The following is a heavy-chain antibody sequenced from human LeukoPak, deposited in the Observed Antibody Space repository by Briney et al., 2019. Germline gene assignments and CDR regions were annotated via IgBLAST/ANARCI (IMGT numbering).Heavy chain of an antibody. D-gene: IGHD6-19*01. V-gene: IGHV3-23*01. Sequence: GGSLTLFCAPSGFTFSSYAMRWLRQPPAEGLAWVSSISGSGGSTYYADSVQGRITISRDKSKNTLYLQMNSLRAEDTAVYYCAKDHPPAVAGHRDIDYWGQGTLVTVSS. CDR1: GFTFSSYA. CDR3: AKDHPPAVAGHRDIDY. J-gene: IGHJ4*02. CDR2: ISGSGGST.